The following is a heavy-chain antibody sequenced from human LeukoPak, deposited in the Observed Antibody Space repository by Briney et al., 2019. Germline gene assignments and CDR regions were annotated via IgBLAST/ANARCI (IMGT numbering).Heavy chain of an antibody. CDR2: ISAYNGNT. D-gene: IGHD3-22*01. CDR3: ARDKGRYYDSSGYPPYWYFDL. Sequence: ASVKVSCKASGYTFTSYGISWVRQAPGQGLEWMGWISAYNGNTNYAQKLQGRVTMTTDTSTSTAYMGLRSLRSDDTAVYYCARDKGRYYDSSGYPPYWYFDLWGRGTLVTVSS. J-gene: IGHJ2*01. CDR1: GYTFTSYG. V-gene: IGHV1-18*01.